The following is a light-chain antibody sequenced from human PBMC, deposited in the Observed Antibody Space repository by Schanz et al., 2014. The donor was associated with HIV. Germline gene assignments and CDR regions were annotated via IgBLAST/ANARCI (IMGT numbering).Light chain of an antibody. V-gene: IGKV3-15*01. J-gene: IGKJ2*01. CDR3: QQYNNWPGT. CDR1: QTVSNN. CDR2: GAS. Sequence: EIVMTQSPGTLSVSPGERATLSCRASQTVSNNLAWYQQKPGQAPRLLIYGASTRATGIPARFSGSGSGTEVTLTISSLQSEDFAVYYCQQYNNWPGTFGQGTKLEIK.